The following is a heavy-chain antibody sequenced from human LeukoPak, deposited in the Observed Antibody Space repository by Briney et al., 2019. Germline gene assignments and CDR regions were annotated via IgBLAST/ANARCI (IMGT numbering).Heavy chain of an antibody. Sequence: SETLSLTCTVSGGSISSYYWSWIRQYPGKGLESIGYIDYSGSTNYNPSLKSRVTISVDTSKNQFSLKLSSVTAADTAVYYCARGYYDYVWGSYRYRYFDYWGQGTLVTVSS. V-gene: IGHV4-59*01. CDR2: IDYSGST. CDR1: GGSISSYY. J-gene: IGHJ4*02. CDR3: ARGYYDYVWGSYRYRYFDY. D-gene: IGHD3-16*02.